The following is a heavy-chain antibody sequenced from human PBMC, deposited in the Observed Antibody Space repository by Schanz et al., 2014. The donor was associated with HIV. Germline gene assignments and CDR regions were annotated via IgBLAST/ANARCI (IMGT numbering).Heavy chain of an antibody. CDR2: INYSGNT. Sequence: QVQLQQWGAGQLKISETLSLTCAVYGGSFTAYQWSWIRQIPGKGLEWIGDINYSGNTNYNPSLKNRIIISADTSMNQFPLRLTPVTAADTAVYYCARDTVRFFEWFGANWFDSWGQGTLVTVSS. D-gene: IGHD3-3*01. CDR1: GGSFTAYQ. V-gene: IGHV4-34*01. J-gene: IGHJ5*01. CDR3: ARDTVRFFEWFGANWFDS.